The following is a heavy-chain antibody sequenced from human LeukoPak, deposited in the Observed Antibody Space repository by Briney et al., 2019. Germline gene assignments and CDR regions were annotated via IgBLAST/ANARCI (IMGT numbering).Heavy chain of an antibody. CDR2: IRSKAYGGTT. Sequence: GGSLRLSCTASGFTFGDYAMSWFRQAPGKGLEWVGFIRSKAYGGTTEYAASVKGRFTISRDDSKSIAYLQMNSLKTEDTAVYYCTRDPSHCSGGSCPFDYWGQGTLVTVSS. CDR3: TRDPSHCSGGSCPFDY. V-gene: IGHV3-49*03. J-gene: IGHJ4*02. D-gene: IGHD2-15*01. CDR1: GFTFGDYA.